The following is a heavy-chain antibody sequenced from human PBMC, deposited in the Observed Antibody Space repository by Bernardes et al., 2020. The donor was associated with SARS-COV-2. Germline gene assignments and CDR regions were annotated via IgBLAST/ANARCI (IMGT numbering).Heavy chain of an antibody. CDR3: ARGGRTSGSYYND. CDR1: GGSFSGYY. Sequence: SETLSLTCAVYGGSFSGYYRSWIRQPPGKGLEWIGEIENSGSISYNSSLKGRVTISLDTSKNQFSLKLNSVTAADTAVYYCARGGRTSGSYYNDWGQETLVTVSS. V-gene: IGHV4-34*01. J-gene: IGHJ4*02. CDR2: IENSGSI. D-gene: IGHD1-26*01.